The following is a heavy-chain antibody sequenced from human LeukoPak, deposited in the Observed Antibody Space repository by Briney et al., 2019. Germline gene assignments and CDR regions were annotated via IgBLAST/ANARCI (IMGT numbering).Heavy chain of an antibody. Sequence: SETLSLTCTVSGGSISSNTYYWGWIRQPPGKGLEWIGNVYYSGSTHYNPSLKSRVTISVDTSKNQFSLKLSSVTAADTAVYYCARHVVYCTNGVCYTSLDYWGQGTLVTVSS. V-gene: IGHV4-39*01. D-gene: IGHD2-8*01. J-gene: IGHJ4*02. CDR1: GGSISSNTYY. CDR2: VYYSGST. CDR3: ARHVVYCTNGVCYTSLDY.